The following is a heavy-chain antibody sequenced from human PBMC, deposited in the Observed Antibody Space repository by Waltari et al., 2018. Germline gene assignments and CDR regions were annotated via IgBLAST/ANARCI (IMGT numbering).Heavy chain of an antibody. CDR1: GGSIISSNYY. J-gene: IGHJ4*02. Sequence: QLQLQESGPGLVKPSETLSLTCTVPGGSIISSNYYWGWIRQPPGKGLEWIGSIYNSAITDYNPSLKSRVTISVDTSKHQFSLRLSSVTAADTAVYYCARSLGDPDYFDYWGQGTLVTVSS. V-gene: IGHV4-39*01. CDR3: ARSLGDPDYFDY. D-gene: IGHD2-21*02. CDR2: IYNSAIT.